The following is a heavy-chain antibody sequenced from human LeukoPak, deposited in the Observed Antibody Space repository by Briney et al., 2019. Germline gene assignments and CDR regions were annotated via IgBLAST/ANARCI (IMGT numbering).Heavy chain of an antibody. Sequence: ASVKVSCKASGYTFTSYYMHWVRQAPGQGLEWMGIINPSGGSTSYAQKFQGRVTMTRNTSISTAYMELSSLRSEDTAVYYCARGYCSSTVCYYYYYMDVWGKGTTVTISS. D-gene: IGHD2-2*01. J-gene: IGHJ6*03. V-gene: IGHV1-46*01. CDR1: GYTFTSYY. CDR2: INPSGGST. CDR3: ARGYCSSTVCYYYYYMDV.